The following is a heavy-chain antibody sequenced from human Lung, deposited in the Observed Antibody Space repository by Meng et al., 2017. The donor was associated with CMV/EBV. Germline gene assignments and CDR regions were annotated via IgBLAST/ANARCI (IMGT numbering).Heavy chain of an antibody. Sequence: GESXKISCAASGFTFSSYAMSWVRQAPGKGLEWVSAISGSGDSTYYADSVMGRFTITRENSKNMRYLQMNSLGAEDTAGDYCVPGHQPLSDYWGQGTLVTVSS. CDR3: VPGHQPLSDY. D-gene: IGHD1-14*01. V-gene: IGHV3-23*01. CDR2: ISGSGDST. CDR1: GFTFSSYA. J-gene: IGHJ4*02.